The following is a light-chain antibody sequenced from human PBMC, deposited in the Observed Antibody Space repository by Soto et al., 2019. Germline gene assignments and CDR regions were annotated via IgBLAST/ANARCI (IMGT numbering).Light chain of an antibody. J-gene: IGKJ2*01. CDR1: QTISTY. Sequence: DLQMTQSPSSLSASVGDRVTITCRASQTISTYLNWYHQKPGKAPKLLIYAASTLQSGVPSRFNGSGSGTDFTLTINSLQPEDFATYYCQQSHGIPYTFGQGTKLEIK. V-gene: IGKV1-39*01. CDR3: QQSHGIPYT. CDR2: AAS.